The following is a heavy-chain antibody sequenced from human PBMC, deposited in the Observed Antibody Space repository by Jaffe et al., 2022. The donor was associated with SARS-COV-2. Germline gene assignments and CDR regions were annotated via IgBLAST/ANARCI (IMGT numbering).Heavy chain of an antibody. CDR2: ISGSGGST. D-gene: IGHD3-16*02. CDR1: GFTFSSYA. CDR3: AKPMDWGSYRYTPWFDY. Sequence: EVQLLESGGGLVQPGGSLRLSCAASGFTFSSYAMSWVRQAPGKGLEWVSAISGSGGSTYYADSVKGRFTISRDNSKNTLYLQMNSLRAEDTAVYYCAKPMDWGSYRYTPWFDYWGQGTLVTVSS. J-gene: IGHJ4*02. V-gene: IGHV3-23*01.